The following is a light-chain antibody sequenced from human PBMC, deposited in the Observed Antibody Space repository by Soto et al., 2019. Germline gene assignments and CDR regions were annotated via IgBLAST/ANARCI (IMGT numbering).Light chain of an antibody. CDR2: AAS. Sequence: DIEMTQSPSSLSASVGDRVIITFRASQGISNYLAWYQQRPGKVPKLLIYAASTLQSGVPSRFSGSGSGTDFTLTISSLQPEDVASYYCQKYDSAPWTFGQGTEVEIK. V-gene: IGKV1-27*01. J-gene: IGKJ1*01. CDR1: QGISNY. CDR3: QKYDSAPWT.